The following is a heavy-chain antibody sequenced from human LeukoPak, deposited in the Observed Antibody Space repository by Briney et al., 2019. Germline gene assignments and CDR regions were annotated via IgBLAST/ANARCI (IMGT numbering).Heavy chain of an antibody. CDR3: ARAPSSSPTNYFDY. CDR1: GGSISSSTYY. V-gene: IGHV4-39*07. CDR2: IYYSGST. D-gene: IGHD6-6*01. Sequence: PSETLSLTCTVSGGSISSSTYYWGWIRQPPGKGLEWIGSIYYSGSTYYNPSLKSRVTISVDTSKNQFSLKLSSVTAADTAVYYCARAPSSSPTNYFDYWGQGTLVTVSS. J-gene: IGHJ4*02.